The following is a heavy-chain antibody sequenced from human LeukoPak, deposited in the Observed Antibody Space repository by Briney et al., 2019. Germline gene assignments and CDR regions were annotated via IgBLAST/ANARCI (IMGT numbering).Heavy chain of an antibody. J-gene: IGHJ5*01. D-gene: IGHD2/OR15-2a*01. CDR2: VSSNVNKM. Sequence: GGSLRLSCAASGITFSIYSMNWVRQAPGKGLEWVACVSSNVNKMYYAESVRGRFTVSRDNAGNSLSLQMDSLRAEDTAVYYCTRELLSLHQGLDSWGQGTLVTVSS. V-gene: IGHV3-21*06. CDR1: GITFSIYS. CDR3: TRELLSLHQGLDS.